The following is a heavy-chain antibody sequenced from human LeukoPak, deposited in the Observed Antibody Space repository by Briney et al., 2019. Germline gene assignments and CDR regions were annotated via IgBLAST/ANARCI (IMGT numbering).Heavy chain of an antibody. D-gene: IGHD4-17*01. CDR1: GYTFTSDG. CDR3: ARDHYGDYGVPGGVRFDP. CDR2: ISAYNGNT. Sequence: ASVKVSCKASGYTFTSDGISWVRQAPGQGLEWMGWISAYNGNTKYAQKLQGRVTMTTDTSTSTAYMELRSLRSDDTAVYYCARDHYGDYGVPGGVRFDPWGQGTLVTVSS. V-gene: IGHV1-18*01. J-gene: IGHJ5*02.